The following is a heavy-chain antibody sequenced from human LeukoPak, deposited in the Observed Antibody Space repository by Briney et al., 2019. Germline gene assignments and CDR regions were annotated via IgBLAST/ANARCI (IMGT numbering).Heavy chain of an antibody. D-gene: IGHD3-10*01. CDR3: ARGRFGELIFDY. CDR2: IHYTGST. CDR1: GGSISSGGYY. J-gene: IGHJ4*02. V-gene: IGHV4-31*03. Sequence: SETLSLTCTVSGGSISSGGYYWSWIRQHPGKGLEWIGYIHYTGSTSYNPSLKSRVTISVDTSKNQFSLNLSSVTAADTAVYYCARGRFGELIFDYWGQGTLVTVSS.